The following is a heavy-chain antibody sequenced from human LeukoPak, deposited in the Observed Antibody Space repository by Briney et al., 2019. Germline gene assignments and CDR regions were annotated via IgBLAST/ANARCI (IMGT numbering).Heavy chain of an antibody. CDR3: AREIGYTVRALDY. D-gene: IGHD5-24*01. Sequence: SETLSLTCTVSGGSISSYYWSWIRQPAGKGLEWIGRLDTSGSTSYNPCLKSRVTMSVDTSKNQFSLKLSSVTAADTAVYYCAREIGYTVRALDYWGQGTLVTVSS. CDR1: GGSISSYY. J-gene: IGHJ4*02. CDR2: LDTSGST. V-gene: IGHV4-4*07.